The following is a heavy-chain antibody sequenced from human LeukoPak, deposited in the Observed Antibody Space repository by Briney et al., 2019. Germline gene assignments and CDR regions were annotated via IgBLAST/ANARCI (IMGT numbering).Heavy chain of an antibody. V-gene: IGHV3-20*04. D-gene: IGHD2-2*01. Sequence: GGSLRLSCAASGFTFNIYWMSWVRQAPGKGLEWVSGINWKSDKIGYADSVKGRFTISRDNSRNSLYLQMNSLRVEDTALYYCAKDRYCTSSSCPIDYWGQGTLVTVSS. CDR3: AKDRYCTSSSCPIDY. CDR1: GFTFNIYW. J-gene: IGHJ4*02. CDR2: INWKSDKI.